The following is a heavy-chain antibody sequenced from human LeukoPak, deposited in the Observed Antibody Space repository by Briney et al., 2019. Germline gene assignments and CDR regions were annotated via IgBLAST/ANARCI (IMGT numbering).Heavy chain of an antibody. CDR3: AREVHYYDSSGYAGKAFDI. V-gene: IGHV4-61*02. CDR2: IYTSGST. J-gene: IGHJ3*02. Sequence: SQTLSLTCTVSGGSISSGSYYWSWIRQPAGKGLEWIGRIYTSGSTNYNPSLKSRVTISVDTSKNQFSLKLSSVTAADTAVYYCAREVHYYDSSGYAGKAFDIWGQGTMVTVSS. CDR1: GGSISSGSYY. D-gene: IGHD3-22*01.